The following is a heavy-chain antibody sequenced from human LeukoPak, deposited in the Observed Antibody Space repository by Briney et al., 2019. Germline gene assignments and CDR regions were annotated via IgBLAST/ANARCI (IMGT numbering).Heavy chain of an antibody. D-gene: IGHD3-22*01. V-gene: IGHV3-48*01. CDR2: ISSSSSTI. CDR1: GFTFSSHS. CDR3: ARGAYYYED. J-gene: IGHJ4*02. Sequence: GGSLRLSCAASGFTFSSHSMNWVRQAPGKGLEWVSYISSSSSTIYYADSVKGRFTISRDNAKNSLYLQMNSLRAEDTAVYYCARGAYYYEDWGQGTLVTASS.